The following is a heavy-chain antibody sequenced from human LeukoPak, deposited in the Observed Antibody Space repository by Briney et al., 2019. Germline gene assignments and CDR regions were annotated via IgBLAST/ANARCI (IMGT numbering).Heavy chain of an antibody. Sequence: PGGSLRLSCAASGFTFSSYGMHWVRQAPGKGLEWVAFIRYDGNSQYFVDSVKGRFTISRDNSKNTLFLQMNSLRPEDTAVYYCGKDVGTISWDDPLGYWGQGTLVTVSS. V-gene: IGHV3-30*02. CDR1: GFTFSSYG. D-gene: IGHD1-1*01. J-gene: IGHJ4*02. CDR2: IRYDGNSQ. CDR3: GKDVGTISWDDPLGY.